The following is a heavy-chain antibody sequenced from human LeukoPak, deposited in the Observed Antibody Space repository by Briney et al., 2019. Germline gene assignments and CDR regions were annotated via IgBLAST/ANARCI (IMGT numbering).Heavy chain of an antibody. Sequence: GGSLRLSCAASGFTFSGYAMSWVRQAPGKGLEWVSAISGSGGSTYYADSVKGRFTISRDNSKNTLYLQMNSLRAEDTAVYYCAKDSQGSGSVEAFDIWGQGTMVTVSS. CDR1: GFTFSGYA. V-gene: IGHV3-23*01. J-gene: IGHJ3*02. CDR2: ISGSGGST. CDR3: AKDSQGSGSVEAFDI. D-gene: IGHD3-10*01.